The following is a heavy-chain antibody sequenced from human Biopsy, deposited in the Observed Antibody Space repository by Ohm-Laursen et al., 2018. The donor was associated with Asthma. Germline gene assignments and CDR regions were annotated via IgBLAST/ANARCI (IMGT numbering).Heavy chain of an antibody. CDR2: VHSTGST. V-gene: IGHV4-59*01. Sequence: SETLSLTYTVSPGSINDYYWNWIRQFPGKGLEWIGYVHSTGSTRFNPSLKSRLTISVDTSVDQVSLKLTSVTAADTAVYYCARATSTWSQSGPHYFDHWGQGTTVTVSP. CDR3: ARATSTWSQSGPHYFDH. CDR1: PGSINDYY. D-gene: IGHD6-13*01. J-gene: IGHJ4*03.